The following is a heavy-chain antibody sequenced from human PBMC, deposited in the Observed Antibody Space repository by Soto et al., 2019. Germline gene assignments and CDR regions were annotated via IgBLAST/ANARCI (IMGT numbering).Heavy chain of an antibody. CDR2: ISGSGGST. V-gene: IGHV3-23*01. J-gene: IGHJ4*02. D-gene: IGHD3-22*01. CDR1: GFTFSSYA. CDR3: AKLGYDSSGYWAYFDY. Sequence: GSLRLSCAASGFTFSSYAMSWVRQAPGKGLEWVSAISGSGGSTYYADSVKGRFTISRDNSKNTLYLQMNSLRAEDTAVYYCAKLGYDSSGYWAYFDYWGQGTLVTVSS.